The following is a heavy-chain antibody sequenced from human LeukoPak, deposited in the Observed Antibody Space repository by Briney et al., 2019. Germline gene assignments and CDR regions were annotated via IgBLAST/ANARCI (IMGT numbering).Heavy chain of an antibody. Sequence: SETLSLTCTVSGGSISSSSYYWGWIRQPPGKGLEWIGSIYYSGSTYYNPSLKSRVTISVDTSKNQFSLKLSSVTAADTAVYYCNCSGGSCYSLGGQGTLVTVSS. V-gene: IGHV4-39*03. CDR3: NCSGGSCYSL. J-gene: IGHJ4*02. CDR2: IYYSGST. CDR1: GGSISSSSYY. D-gene: IGHD2-15*01.